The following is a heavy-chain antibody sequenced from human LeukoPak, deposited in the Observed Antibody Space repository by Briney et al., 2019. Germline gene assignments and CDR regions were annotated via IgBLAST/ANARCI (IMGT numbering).Heavy chain of an antibody. D-gene: IGHD3-16*01. V-gene: IGHV3-30*02. CDR2: TRYDGNGK. J-gene: IGHJ4*02. CDR1: GFSFSTYG. CDR3: AKDTPLCYFDY. Sequence: GGSLRLSCGTSGFSFSTYGMYWVRQAPGKGLEGVAFTRYDGNGKYYADSVKGRFTISRDNSENTLYLQMNSLRVEDMAVYYCAKDTPLCYFDYWGQGTLVTVSS.